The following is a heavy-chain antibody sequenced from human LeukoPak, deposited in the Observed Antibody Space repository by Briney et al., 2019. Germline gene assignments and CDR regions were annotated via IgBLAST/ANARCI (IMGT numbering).Heavy chain of an antibody. CDR1: GFTFDDYA. V-gene: IGHV3-9*01. Sequence: QSGRSLRLSCAASGFTFDDYAMHWVRQAPGKGLEWASGISWNSGSIGYADSVKGRFTISRDNAKNSLYLQMNSLRAEDTALYYCAKDKSYDQRGYFDYWGQGTLVTVSS. J-gene: IGHJ4*02. CDR2: ISWNSGSI. D-gene: IGHD3-22*01. CDR3: AKDKSYDQRGYFDY.